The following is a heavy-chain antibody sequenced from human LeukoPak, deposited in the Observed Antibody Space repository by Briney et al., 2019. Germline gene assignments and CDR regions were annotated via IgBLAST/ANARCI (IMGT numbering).Heavy chain of an antibody. V-gene: IGHV1-2*02. J-gene: IGHJ2*01. Sequence: ASVKVSCKASGYTFTGYYMHWVRHAPGQGLEWMGWINPNSGGTNYAQKFQGRATMTRDTSITTAYMELSRLSSDDTAVYYCARHPGKVTNDWYFDLWGRGTLVTVSS. D-gene: IGHD4-23*01. CDR3: ARHPGKVTNDWYFDL. CDR2: INPNSGGT. CDR1: GYTFTGYY.